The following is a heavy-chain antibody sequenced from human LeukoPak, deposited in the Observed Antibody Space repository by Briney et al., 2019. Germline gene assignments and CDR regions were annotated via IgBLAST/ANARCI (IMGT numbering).Heavy chain of an antibody. CDR2: TNPNSGNS. CDR1: GYTFATYD. D-gene: IGHD3-10*01. J-gene: IGHJ4*02. V-gene: IGHV1-8*01. Sequence: ASVKVSCKASGYTFATYDINWVRQATGQGLEWMGWTNPNSGNSGYAQMFQGRVTMTRDMSTSTVYMELSSLRSEDTAVYYCARAKPKNMIRGLIMRRESRYYFDYWGQGTLVTVSS. CDR3: ARAKPKNMIRGLIMRRESRYYFDY.